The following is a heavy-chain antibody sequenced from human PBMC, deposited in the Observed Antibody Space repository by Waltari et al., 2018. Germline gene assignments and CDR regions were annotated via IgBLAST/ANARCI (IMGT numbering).Heavy chain of an antibody. Sequence: EVQLLESGGGLVQPGGSLRLSCAASGFTFSTSAMRWVRQAPGKGLAWVSAISGSGGSTYYADSVKGRFTISRDNSKNTLYLQMNSLRAEDTAVYYCAKDLFAPLEFDYWGQGTLVTVSS. CDR2: ISGSGGST. D-gene: IGHD2-21*01. J-gene: IGHJ4*02. V-gene: IGHV3-23*01. CDR3: AKDLFAPLEFDY. CDR1: GFTFSTSA.